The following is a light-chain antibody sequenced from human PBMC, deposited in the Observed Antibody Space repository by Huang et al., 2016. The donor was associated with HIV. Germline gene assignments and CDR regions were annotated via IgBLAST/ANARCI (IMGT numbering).Light chain of an antibody. CDR3: QQYDIHPLT. CDR2: DAS. CDR1: KDINNF. J-gene: IGKJ3*01. Sequence: IRMSQSPSSLSASTGDRVTITCRANKDINNFLAWYQQRPGSVPKLIIYDASTVPSGVPSRFRGNGSGTYFTLTIGCLHSEDVATYYCQQYDIHPLTFGPGTRVDIK. V-gene: IGKV1-8*01.